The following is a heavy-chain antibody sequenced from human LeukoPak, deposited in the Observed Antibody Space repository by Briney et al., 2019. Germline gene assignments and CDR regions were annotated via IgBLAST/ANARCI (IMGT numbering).Heavy chain of an antibody. CDR1: GGSISSGGYS. Sequence: SETLSLTYAVSGGSISSGGYSWSWIRQPPGKGLEWIGYIYHSGSTYYNPSLKSRVTISVDRSKNQFSLKLSSVTAADTAVYYCARVGGSYYRFDYWGQGTLVTVSS. CDR2: IYHSGST. CDR3: ARVGGSYYRFDY. D-gene: IGHD1-26*01. J-gene: IGHJ4*02. V-gene: IGHV4-30-2*01.